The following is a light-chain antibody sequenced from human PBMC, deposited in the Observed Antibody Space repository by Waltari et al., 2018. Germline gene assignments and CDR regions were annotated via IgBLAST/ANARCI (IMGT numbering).Light chain of an antibody. J-gene: IGKJ2*01. V-gene: IGKV2-30*02. CDR2: KIS. CDR1: QSPVHSDGSTY. Sequence: DVVLTQSPLFLPFSLGQPASLSCRSSQSPVHSDGSTYLNWFHQRPGRSPRRLIYKISRRESGVPDRFSGSGSGTDFTLKISRLEAEDVGVYYCMQGSHWPRTFGQGTKLEI. CDR3: MQGSHWPRT.